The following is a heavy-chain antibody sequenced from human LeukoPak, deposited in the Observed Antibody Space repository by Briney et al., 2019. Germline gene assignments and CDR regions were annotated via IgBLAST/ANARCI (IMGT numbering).Heavy chain of an antibody. J-gene: IGHJ6*02. CDR2: IIPIFSTA. CDR1: GGTFSSYA. Sequence: SVKVSCKASGGTFSSYAISWVRQAPGQGLEWMGGIIPIFSTANYAQKFQGRVTITADESTSTAYMELSSLRSEDTAVYYCAREFTNRIAAAGSYYYYGMDVWGQGTTVTVSS. V-gene: IGHV1-69*13. D-gene: IGHD6-13*01. CDR3: AREFTNRIAAAGSYYYYGMDV.